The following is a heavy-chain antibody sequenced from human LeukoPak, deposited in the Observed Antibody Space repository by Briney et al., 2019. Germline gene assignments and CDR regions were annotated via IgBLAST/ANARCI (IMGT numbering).Heavy chain of an antibody. CDR2: VFNRATT. Sequence: NPSETLSLTCTVSGGSISSSSYYWGWIRQPPGKGLEWIGYVFNRATTNYNPSLESRVTISVDTSKNQFSLKLTSVTPADTAVYYCARDRASGRNWFDRWGQGTLVTVSS. CDR1: GGSISSSSYY. V-gene: IGHV4-61*01. CDR3: ARDRASGRNWFDR. J-gene: IGHJ5*02. D-gene: IGHD6-13*01.